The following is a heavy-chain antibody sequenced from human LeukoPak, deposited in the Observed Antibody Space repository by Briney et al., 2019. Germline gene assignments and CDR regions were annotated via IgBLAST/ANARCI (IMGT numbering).Heavy chain of an antibody. D-gene: IGHD3-10*01. CDR2: INWNSGRI. CDR3: ARAHPLLWFGEPQPFDY. CDR1: GFPFGNYA. Sequence: SLRLSCAASGFPFGNYAMHWVRQSPEKGLEWVSGINWNSGRIEYADSVKGRFTISRDNAKNSLYLQMNSLRAEDTAVYYCARAHPLLWFGEPQPFDYWGQGTLVTVSS. J-gene: IGHJ4*02. V-gene: IGHV3-9*01.